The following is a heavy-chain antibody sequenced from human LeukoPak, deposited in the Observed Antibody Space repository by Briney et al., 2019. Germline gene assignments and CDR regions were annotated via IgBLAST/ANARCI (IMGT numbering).Heavy chain of an antibody. V-gene: IGHV3-74*01. CDR2: TNSDGSST. CDR3: ARGVIMTLP. Sequence: GGSLRLSCAASGFTFSTYWMHWVRQAPGKGLVWVSRTNSDGSSTNYADNVKGRFTISRDNAKNTLYLQMNSLRAEDTAVYYCARGVIMTLPWGQGTLVTVSS. J-gene: IGHJ5*02. D-gene: IGHD3-10*01. CDR1: GFTFSTYW.